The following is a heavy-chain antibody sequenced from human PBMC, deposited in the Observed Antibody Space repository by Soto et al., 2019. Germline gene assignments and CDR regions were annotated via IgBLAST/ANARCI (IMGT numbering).Heavy chain of an antibody. Sequence: RGSLRLSCAASGFTFSSYGMHWVRQAPGKGLEWVAVIWYDGSNKYYADSVKGRFTISRDNSKNTLYLQMNSLRAEDTAVYYCARDQQWLNRLDYWGQGTLVTVSS. CDR2: IWYDGSNK. D-gene: IGHD6-19*01. CDR1: GFTFSSYG. CDR3: ARDQQWLNRLDY. J-gene: IGHJ4*02. V-gene: IGHV3-33*01.